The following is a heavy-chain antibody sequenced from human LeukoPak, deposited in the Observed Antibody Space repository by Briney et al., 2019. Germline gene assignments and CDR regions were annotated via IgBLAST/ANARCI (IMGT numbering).Heavy chain of an antibody. CDR1: GGSISSYY. D-gene: IGHD2-21*02. Sequence: SETLSPTCTVSGGSISSYYWSWIRQPPGKGLEWIGYIYYSGSTNYNPSLKSRVTISVDTSKNQFSLKLSSVTAADTAVYYCARLGSGDSNFDYWGQGTLVTVSS. CDR2: IYYSGST. J-gene: IGHJ4*02. V-gene: IGHV4-59*08. CDR3: ARLGSGDSNFDY.